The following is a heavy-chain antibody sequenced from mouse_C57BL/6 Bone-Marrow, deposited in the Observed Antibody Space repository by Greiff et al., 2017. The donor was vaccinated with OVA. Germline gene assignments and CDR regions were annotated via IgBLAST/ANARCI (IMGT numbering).Heavy chain of an antibody. CDR1: GYTFTDYY. Sequence: VMLVESGAELVRPGASVKLSCKASGYTFTDYYINWVKQRPGQGLEWIARIYPGSGNTYYNEKFKGKATLTAEKSSSTAYMQLSSLTSEDSAVYFCARSYDGYYFDYWGQGTTLTVSS. D-gene: IGHD2-12*01. J-gene: IGHJ2*01. CDR3: ARSYDGYYFDY. V-gene: IGHV1-76*01. CDR2: IYPGSGNT.